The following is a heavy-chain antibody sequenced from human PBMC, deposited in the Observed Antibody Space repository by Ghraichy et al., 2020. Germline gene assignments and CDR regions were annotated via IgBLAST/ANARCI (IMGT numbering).Heavy chain of an antibody. CDR2: IYYSGST. CDR1: GGSVSSGSYY. J-gene: IGHJ6*02. V-gene: IGHV4-61*01. D-gene: IGHD3-10*01. CDR3: ARDRFSQRVRGARGMDV. Sequence: SETLSLTCTVSGGSVSSGSYYWSWIRQPPGKGLEWIGYIYYSGSTNYNPSLKSRVTISVDTSKNQFSLKLSSVTAADTAVYYCARDRFSQRVRGARGMDVWGQGTTVTVSS.